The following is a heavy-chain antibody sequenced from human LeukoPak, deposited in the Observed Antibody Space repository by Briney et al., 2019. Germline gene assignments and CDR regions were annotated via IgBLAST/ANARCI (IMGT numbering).Heavy chain of an antibody. CDR2: ISGSGGST. CDR3: ARDPYYYDSSGYYEEGFDY. D-gene: IGHD3-22*01. V-gene: IGHV3-23*01. CDR1: GFTFSSYA. Sequence: PGGSLRLSCAASGFTFSSYAMSWVRQAPGKGLEWVSSISGSGGSTYYADSVKGRFTISRDNAKNSLYLQMNSLRAEDTAVYYCARDPYYYDSSGYYEEGFDYWGQGTLVTVSS. J-gene: IGHJ4*02.